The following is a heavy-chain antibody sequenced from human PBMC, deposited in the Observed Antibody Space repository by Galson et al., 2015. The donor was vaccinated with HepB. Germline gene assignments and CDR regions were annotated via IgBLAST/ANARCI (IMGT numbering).Heavy chain of an antibody. CDR3: ARDRPLYSGSPYNWFDP. D-gene: IGHD1-26*01. J-gene: IGHJ5*02. CDR1: GGTFSSYA. Sequence: SVKVSCKASGGTFSSYAISWVRQAPGQGLEWMGRIIPILRISNYAQNFQGRVTITADKSTSTVYMELSSLRSEDTAVYYCARDRPLYSGSPYNWFDPWGQGTLVTVSP. V-gene: IGHV1-69*04. CDR2: IIPILRIS.